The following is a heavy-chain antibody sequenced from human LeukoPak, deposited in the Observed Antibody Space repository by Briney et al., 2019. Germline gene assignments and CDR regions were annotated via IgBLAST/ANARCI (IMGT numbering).Heavy chain of an antibody. CDR1: GFTFSSYS. V-gene: IGHV3-21*01. D-gene: IGHD1-26*01. J-gene: IGHJ4*02. CDR3: ARMNSRGGAPTVDY. Sequence: GGSLRLSCAASGFTFSSYSMNWVRQAPGKGLEWVSSISSRSSYIYHADSVKGRFTISRGNAKNSLYLQMNSLRAEDTAVYYCARMNSRGGAPTVDYWGQGTLVTVSS. CDR2: ISSRSSYI.